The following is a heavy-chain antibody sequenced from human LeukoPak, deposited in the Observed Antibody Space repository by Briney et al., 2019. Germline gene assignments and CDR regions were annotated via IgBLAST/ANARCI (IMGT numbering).Heavy chain of an antibody. CDR1: GYSISSGYY. D-gene: IGHD3-22*01. Sequence: SETLSLTCTVSGYSISSGYYWGWIRQPPGKGLEWIGSIYHSGSTYYNPSLKSRVTISVDTSKNQFSLKLSSVTAADTAVYYCARRRGPSCDSSGYYQSWDYWGQGTLVTVSS. CDR2: IYHSGST. V-gene: IGHV4-38-2*02. CDR3: ARRRGPSCDSSGYYQSWDY. J-gene: IGHJ4*02.